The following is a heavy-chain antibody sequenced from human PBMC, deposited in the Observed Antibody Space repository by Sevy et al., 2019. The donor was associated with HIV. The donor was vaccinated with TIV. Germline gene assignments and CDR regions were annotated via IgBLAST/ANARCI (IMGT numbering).Heavy chain of an antibody. CDR2: LYYRGRT. V-gene: IGHV4-59*01. J-gene: IGHJ2*01. Sequence: SETLSLTCTVSGGSISSYYWSWIRQPPGKGLEWIGYLYYRGRTNYNPSLKSRVTISVDTSRNQFSLKLNSVTAADSAVYYCARHSIAPRSWYFDLSGRCTLVTVSS. CDR3: ARHSIAPRSWYFDL. CDR1: GGSISSYY. D-gene: IGHD6-6*01.